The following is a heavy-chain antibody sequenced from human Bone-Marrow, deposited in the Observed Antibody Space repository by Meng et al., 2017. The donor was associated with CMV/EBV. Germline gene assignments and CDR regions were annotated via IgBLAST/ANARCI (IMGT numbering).Heavy chain of an antibody. CDR3: AKDLYDSSGLGRYYYFDY. CDR1: GFTFSSYA. D-gene: IGHD3-22*01. V-gene: IGHV3-30-3*01. J-gene: IGHJ4*02. CDR2: ISYDGSNK. Sequence: GESLKISCAASGFTFSSYAMHWVRQAPGQGLEWVAVISYDGSNKYYADSVKGRFTISRDNSKNTLYLQMNSLRAEDTAVYYCAKDLYDSSGLGRYYYFDYWGQGTLVTVSS.